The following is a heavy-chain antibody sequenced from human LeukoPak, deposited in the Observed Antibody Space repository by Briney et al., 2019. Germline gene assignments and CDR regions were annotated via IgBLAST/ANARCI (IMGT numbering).Heavy chain of an antibody. J-gene: IGHJ4*02. CDR3: ARDGITCTRDY. CDR2: IDEHGFKT. Sequence: GGSLRLFCAASGFIFRSYWMVWVRQAPGKGLEVVASIDEHGFKTYYAASVTGRFTTSKDTAKNSLDLQMNSLSAEDTAVYYCARDGITCTRDYWGQGALVTVSS. V-gene: IGHV3-7*01. CDR1: GFIFRSYW. D-gene: IGHD1-7*01.